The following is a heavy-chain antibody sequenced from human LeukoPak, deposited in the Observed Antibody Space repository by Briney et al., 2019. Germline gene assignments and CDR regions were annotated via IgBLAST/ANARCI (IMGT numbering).Heavy chain of an antibody. CDR1: GYTFTGYY. Sequence: GASVKVSCKASGYTFTGYYMHWVRQAPGQGLEWMGWINPNSGGTNYAQKFQGRVTMTRDTSTSTVYMELSSLRSEDTAVYYCARAYGSSSTFPWDNWGQGTLVTVSS. CDR2: INPNSGGT. V-gene: IGHV1-2*02. J-gene: IGHJ4*02. CDR3: ARAYGSSSTFPWDN. D-gene: IGHD6-6*01.